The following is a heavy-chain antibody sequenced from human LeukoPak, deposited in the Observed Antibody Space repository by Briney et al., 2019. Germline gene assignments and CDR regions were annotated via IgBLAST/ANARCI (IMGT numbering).Heavy chain of an antibody. CDR1: GYTFTDYY. J-gene: IGHJ5*02. V-gene: IGHV1-69-2*01. CDR3: ARATQSLNWFDP. CDR2: VDPEDGET. Sequence: ASVKVSCKVSGYTFTDYYMHWVQQAPGKGLEWMGLVDPEDGETIYAEKFQGRVTITADTSTDTAYMELSSLRSEDTAVYYCARATQSLNWFDPWGQGTLVTVSS.